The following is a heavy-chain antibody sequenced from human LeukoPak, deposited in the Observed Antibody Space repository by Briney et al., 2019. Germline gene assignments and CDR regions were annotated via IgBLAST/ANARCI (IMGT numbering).Heavy chain of an antibody. CDR3: ARRTGYYNGFDY. D-gene: IGHD3-9*01. V-gene: IGHV4-59*01. Sequence: SETLSLTCRVSGGFLSSYYWSWIRQPPGKGLEWIGYIYYSGTTNYNPSLKSRVTISLDTSKNQFSLKLSSVTAADTAVYYCARRTGYYNGFDYWGQGTLDTVSS. J-gene: IGHJ4*02. CDR1: GGFLSSYY. CDR2: IYYSGTT.